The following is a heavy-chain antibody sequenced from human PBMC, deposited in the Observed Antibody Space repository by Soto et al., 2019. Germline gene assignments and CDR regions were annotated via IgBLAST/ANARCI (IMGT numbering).Heavy chain of an antibody. J-gene: IGHJ4*02. V-gene: IGHV4-30-4*08. CDR1: GGSISSGDYY. CDR2: IYYSGST. CDR3: ARVYCIGGSCYYIDY. Sequence: PSETLSLTCTVSGGSISSGDYYWSWIRQPPGKGLEGIGNIYYSGSTYYNPSLKSRVTISVDTSKNQFSLKLSSVTAADTAVYYCARVYCIGGSCYYIDYWGQGTLVTVSS. D-gene: IGHD2-15*01.